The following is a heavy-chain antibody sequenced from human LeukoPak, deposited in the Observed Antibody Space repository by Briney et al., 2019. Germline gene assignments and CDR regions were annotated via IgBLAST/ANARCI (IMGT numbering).Heavy chain of an antibody. CDR2: IYTSGST. CDR3: ARVEQQLGNNWFDP. Sequence: SETLSLTCTVSGGSISSGSYYWSWIRQPAGKGLEWIGRIYTSGSTNYNPSLKSRVTISVDTSKNQFSLKLSSVTAADTAVYYCARVEQQLGNNWFDPWGQGTLVTVSS. D-gene: IGHD6-13*01. CDR1: GGSISSGSYY. V-gene: IGHV4-61*02. J-gene: IGHJ5*02.